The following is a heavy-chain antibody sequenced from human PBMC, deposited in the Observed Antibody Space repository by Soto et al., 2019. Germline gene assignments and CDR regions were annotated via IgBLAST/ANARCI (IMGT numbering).Heavy chain of an antibody. Sequence: SETLSLTCTVSGDSVTSFSDYWSWIRQPPGKGLEWIGYIYYSGSADYNPSLGSRVTISIDTSKNQFSLKLTSVTAADTAVYYCARGVGFGYYYYHMDLWGQGTTVTVSS. CDR2: IYYSGSA. J-gene: IGHJ6*02. CDR1: GDSVTSFSDY. V-gene: IGHV4-61*01. CDR3: ARGVGFGYYYYHMDL. D-gene: IGHD3-10*01.